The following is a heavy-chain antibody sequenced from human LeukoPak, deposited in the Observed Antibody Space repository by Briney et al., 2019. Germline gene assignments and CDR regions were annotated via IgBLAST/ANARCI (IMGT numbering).Heavy chain of an antibody. J-gene: IGHJ4*02. CDR1: GFTVSSNY. CDR2: VGTSGDG. V-gene: IGHV3-53*01. Sequence: GGSLRLSCAASGFTVSSNYMSWVRQAPGKGLEWVSAVGTSGDGKYAKSVKGRFTISRDNSKNTLYLQMNSLRDEDTAIYYCAKDWRADFWGQGTRVTVSS. CDR3: AKDWRADF.